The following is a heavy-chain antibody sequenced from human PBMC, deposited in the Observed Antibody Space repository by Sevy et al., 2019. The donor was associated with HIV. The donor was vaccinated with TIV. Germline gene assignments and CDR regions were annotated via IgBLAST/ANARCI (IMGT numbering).Heavy chain of an antibody. V-gene: IGHV3-21*01. CDR1: GFTFSSYT. Sequence: GGSLTLSCAASGFTFSSYTMNWVRHAPGKGLEWVSSISSSSSHIYYADSVKGRFTISRDNARNSLYLQINSLRAEDTAVYYCARDMSYYDSSGYYRPGAFDIWGQGTMVTVSS. CDR2: ISSSSSHI. D-gene: IGHD3-22*01. J-gene: IGHJ3*02. CDR3: ARDMSYYDSSGYYRPGAFDI.